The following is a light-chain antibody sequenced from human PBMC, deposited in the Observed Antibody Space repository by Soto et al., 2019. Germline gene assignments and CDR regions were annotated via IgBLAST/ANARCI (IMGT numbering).Light chain of an antibody. CDR3: QQYTTSPFT. CDR2: GAS. CDR1: QSVNSNY. J-gene: IGKJ3*01. Sequence: EIVMTQSPATLSVSPGERATLSCRASQSVNSNYLAWYQQKPGQAPRVLIYGASSRATGIPDRFSGSGSGADFTLTISRLEPEDFAVYYCQQYTTSPFTFGPGTKVDIK. V-gene: IGKV3-20*01.